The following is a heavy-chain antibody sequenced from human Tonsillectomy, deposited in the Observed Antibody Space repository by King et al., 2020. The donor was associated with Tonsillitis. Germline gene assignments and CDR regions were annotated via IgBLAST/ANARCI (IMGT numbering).Heavy chain of an antibody. CDR1: GFTFRSYW. CDR2: IKLDGSEK. V-gene: IGHV3-7*03. CDR3: ARAELLWFGELWFDN. Sequence: VQLVESGGGLVQPGGSLRLSCAASGFTFRSYWMTWVRQAPGKGLEWVANIKLDGSEKYYVDSVKGRFTISRDNARNSMHLQMNSLRAEDTAVYYCARAELLWFGELWFDNWGQGTVVTVSS. D-gene: IGHD3-10*01. J-gene: IGHJ4*02.